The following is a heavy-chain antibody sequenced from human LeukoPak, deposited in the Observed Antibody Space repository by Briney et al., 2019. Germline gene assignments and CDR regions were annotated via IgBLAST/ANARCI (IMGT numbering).Heavy chain of an antibody. J-gene: IGHJ4*02. CDR2: ISGSGGST. D-gene: IGHD1-1*01. CDR3: AKAVGLECWNDENFDY. V-gene: IGHV3-23*01. Sequence: GGSLRLSCAASGFTFSSYAMSWVRQAPGKGLEWVSAISGSGGSTYYADSVKGRFTISRDNSKNTLYLQMNSLRAEDTAVYYCAKAVGLECWNDENFDYWGQGTLVTVSS. CDR1: GFTFSSYA.